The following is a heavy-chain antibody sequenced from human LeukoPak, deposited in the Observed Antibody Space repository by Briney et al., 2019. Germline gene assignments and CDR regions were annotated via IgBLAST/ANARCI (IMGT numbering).Heavy chain of an antibody. J-gene: IGHJ4*02. V-gene: IGHV3-30*04. Sequence: GGSLRLSCAASGFTFSSYAMHWVRQAPGKGLEWVAVISYDGSNKYYADSVKGRFTISRDNSKNTLYLQMNSLRAEDTAVYYCARGDPPSGCSGGSCPTLDYWGQGTLVTVSS. D-gene: IGHD2-15*01. CDR3: ARGDPPSGCSGGSCPTLDY. CDR2: ISYDGSNK. CDR1: GFTFSSYA.